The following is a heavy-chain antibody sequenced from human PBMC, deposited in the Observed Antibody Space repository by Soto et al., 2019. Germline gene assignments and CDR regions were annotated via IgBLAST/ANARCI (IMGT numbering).Heavy chain of an antibody. D-gene: IGHD1-26*01. CDR2: IWYDGSNK. CDR3: ARGCSGSYACGDD. Sequence: QVQMVESGGGVVQPGRSLRLSCAASGFTFSSYGVHWVRQAPGKGLEGVAVIWYDGSNKYYADSGKGRFTISRDNSKSTLYLQMNSLRAEDTAVYYCARGCSGSYACGDDWGQGTLVTVSS. CDR1: GFTFSSYG. V-gene: IGHV3-33*01. J-gene: IGHJ4*02.